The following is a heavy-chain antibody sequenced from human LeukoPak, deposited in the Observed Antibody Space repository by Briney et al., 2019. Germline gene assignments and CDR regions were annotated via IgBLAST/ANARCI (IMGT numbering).Heavy chain of an antibody. J-gene: IGHJ3*02. V-gene: IGHV1-69*13. CDR2: IIPIFGTA. CDR1: GGTFSSYA. D-gene: IGHD3-22*01. CDR3: ANHYDSSGIRGAFDI. Sequence: ASVKVSCKASGGTFSSYAISWVRQAPGQGLEWMGGIIPIFGTANYAQKFQGRVTITADESTSTAYMELSSLRSEDTAVYYCANHYDSSGIRGAFDIWGQGTMVTVSS.